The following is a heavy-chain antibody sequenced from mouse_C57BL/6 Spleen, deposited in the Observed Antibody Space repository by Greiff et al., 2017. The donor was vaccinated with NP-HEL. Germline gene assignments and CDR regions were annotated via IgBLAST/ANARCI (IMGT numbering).Heavy chain of an antibody. CDR1: GYAFSSSW. D-gene: IGHD1-1*02. V-gene: IGHV1-82*01. Sequence: QVQLQQSGPELVKPGASVKISCKASGYAFSSSWMNWVKQRPGKGLEWIGRIYPGDGDTNYNGKFKGKATLTADKSSSKAYMQLSSLTSEDSAVYFCVRGLLDAMDYWGQGTSVTVSS. CDR2: IYPGDGDT. CDR3: VRGLLDAMDY. J-gene: IGHJ4*01.